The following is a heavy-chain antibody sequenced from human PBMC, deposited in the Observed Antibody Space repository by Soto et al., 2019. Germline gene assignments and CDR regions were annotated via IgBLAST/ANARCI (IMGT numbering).Heavy chain of an antibody. Sequence: AGGSLRLSCAASGFTFSSYGMHWFRQAPGKGLEWVAVISYDGSNKYYADSVKGRFTISRDNSKNTLYLQMNSLRAEDTAVYYCARDHYSRSGYPGYWGQGTLVTVSS. CDR2: ISYDGSNK. D-gene: IGHD3-9*01. J-gene: IGHJ4*02. V-gene: IGHV3-30*03. CDR3: ARDHYSRSGYPGY. CDR1: GFTFSSYG.